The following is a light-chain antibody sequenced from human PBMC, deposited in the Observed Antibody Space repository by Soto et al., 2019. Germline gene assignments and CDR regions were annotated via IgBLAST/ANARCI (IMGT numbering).Light chain of an antibody. CDR1: SSNIGSNT. CDR3: AAWDDSLNAVV. CDR2: SNN. J-gene: IGLJ2*01. Sequence: QSELTQPPSASGTPGQRVTISCSGSSSNIGSNTVNWYQQLPGTAPKLLIYSNNQRPSGVPDRFSGSKSGTSASLAISGLQSEDEADYYCAAWDDSLNAVVFGGGTKLTVL. V-gene: IGLV1-44*01.